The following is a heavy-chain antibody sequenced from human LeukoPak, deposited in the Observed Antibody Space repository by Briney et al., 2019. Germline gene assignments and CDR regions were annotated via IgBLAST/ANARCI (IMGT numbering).Heavy chain of an antibody. Sequence: TASETLSLTCTVSGGSIGSGGYYWSWIPQYPGEGLEWIGYIYYSGSTYYNPSLKSRVTISEDTSKNQFSLQLRSVTAADTAVYYCARTSQAVVSGMDVWGQGTTVTVSS. V-gene: IGHV4-31*03. D-gene: IGHD4-23*01. CDR3: ARTSQAVVSGMDV. J-gene: IGHJ6*02. CDR1: GGSIGSGGYY. CDR2: IYYSGST.